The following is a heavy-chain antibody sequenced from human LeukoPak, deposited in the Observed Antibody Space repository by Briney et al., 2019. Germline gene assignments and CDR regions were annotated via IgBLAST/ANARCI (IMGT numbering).Heavy chain of an antibody. J-gene: IGHJ4*02. CDR3: AKDSIADY. CDR2: ISRSGENT. Sequence: GGSLRLSCAASGFIFSSYAMSWVRQAPGKGLEWVSAISRSGENTYYADSVKGRFTISRDNSNNTLYLQMNSLRAEDTAVYYCAKDSIADYWGQGTLVTVSS. V-gene: IGHV3-23*01. D-gene: IGHD6-6*01. CDR1: GFIFSSYA.